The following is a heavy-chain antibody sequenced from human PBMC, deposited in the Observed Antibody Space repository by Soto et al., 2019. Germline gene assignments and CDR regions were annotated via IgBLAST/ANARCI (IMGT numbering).Heavy chain of an antibody. CDR3: ARAGDYYASGRDYFDY. J-gene: IGHJ4*02. Sequence: GGSLRLSCAASGFTFSNYTMNWVRQAPGKGLEWVSSISTSSNYIYYADSVKGRFTISRDNAKNSLYLQMNSLRAEDTAVYYCARAGDYYASGRDYFDYWGQGTLVTVSS. D-gene: IGHD3-10*01. V-gene: IGHV3-21*01. CDR1: GFTFSNYT. CDR2: ISTSSNYI.